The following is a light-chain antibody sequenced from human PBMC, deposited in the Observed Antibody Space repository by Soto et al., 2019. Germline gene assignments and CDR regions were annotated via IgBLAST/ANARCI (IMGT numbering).Light chain of an antibody. J-gene: IGKJ3*01. V-gene: IGKV3-20*01. CDR2: DAS. CDR3: HHYTRSPIFT. CDR1: QNVADNH. Sequence: EVVLTQSPGTLSLSAGERATLSCRASQNVADNHLAWYQQKPGQAPRLLIYDASTRAAGIPDRFSGSGSGTDFTLTISRLEPEDFGVYFCHHYTRSPIFTFGPGTTVD.